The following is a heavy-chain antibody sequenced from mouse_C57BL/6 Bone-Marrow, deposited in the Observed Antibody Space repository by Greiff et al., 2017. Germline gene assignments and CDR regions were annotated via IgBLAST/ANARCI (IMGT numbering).Heavy chain of an antibody. CDR1: GFTFSSYA. Sequence: DVMLVESGEGLVKPGGSLKLSCAASGFTFSSYAMSWVRQTPEKRLEWVAYISSGGDYIYYADTVKGRFTISRDNARNTLYLQMSSLKSEDTAMYYCTRETGYWYFDVWGTGTTVTVSS. CDR3: TRETGYWYFDV. CDR2: ISSGGDYI. J-gene: IGHJ1*03. D-gene: IGHD4-1*01. V-gene: IGHV5-9-1*02.